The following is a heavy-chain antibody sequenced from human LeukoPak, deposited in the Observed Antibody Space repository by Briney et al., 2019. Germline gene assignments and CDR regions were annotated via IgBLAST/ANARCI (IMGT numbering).Heavy chain of an antibody. J-gene: IGHJ5*02. CDR2: INHSGST. Sequence: KPSETLSLTCTVSGGSISSYYWSWIRQPPGKGLEWIGEINHSGSTNYNPSLKSRVTISVDTSKNQFSLKLSSVTAADTAVYYCARLVTRVVVVAATHWFDPWGQGTLVTVSS. CDR3: ARLVTRVVVVAATHWFDP. D-gene: IGHD2-15*01. CDR1: GGSISSYY. V-gene: IGHV4-34*01.